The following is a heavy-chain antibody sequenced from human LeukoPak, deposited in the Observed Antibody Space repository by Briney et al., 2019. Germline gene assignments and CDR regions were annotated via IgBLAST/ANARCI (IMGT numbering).Heavy chain of an antibody. CDR2: IIPIFGTA. V-gene: IGHV1-69*05. CDR1: GGTFSSYA. Sequence: SVKVSCKASGGTFSSYAISWVRQAPGQGLEWMGGIIPIFGTANYAQKFQGRVTITTDESTSTAYMELSSLRSEDTAVYYCARGHRPRLYFDYWGQGTLVTVSS. CDR3: ARGHRPRLYFDY. J-gene: IGHJ4*02.